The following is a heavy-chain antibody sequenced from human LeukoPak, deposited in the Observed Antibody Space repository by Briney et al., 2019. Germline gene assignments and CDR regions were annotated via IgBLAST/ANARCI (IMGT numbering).Heavy chain of an antibody. Sequence: PSQTLSLTCTVSGGSFSSGSYYWSWTRQPAGKGLEWIGRIYTSGSTNYNPSLKSRVTISVDTSTNQFSLKLSSVTAADTAVYYCARSGDENKYYDFWSGYSWYYMDVWGKGTTVTVSS. J-gene: IGHJ6*03. CDR2: IYTSGST. CDR3: ARSGDENKYYDFWSGYSWYYMDV. D-gene: IGHD3-3*01. CDR1: GGSFSSGSYY. V-gene: IGHV4-61*02.